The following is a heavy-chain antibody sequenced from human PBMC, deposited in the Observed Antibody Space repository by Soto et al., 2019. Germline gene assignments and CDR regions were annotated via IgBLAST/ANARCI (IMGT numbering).Heavy chain of an antibody. CDR2: IWYDASKQ. CDR3: AAWAEGVTEVH. D-gene: IGHD2-8*01. J-gene: IGHJ4*02. V-gene: IGHV3-33*01. Sequence: GGSLRLSCETSGFSFSVYGMHWARQAPGKGLEWVAVIWYDASKQFYAASVEGRFTISRDNSKAILYLQMNSLRAEDTAVYYCAAWAEGVTEVHWGQGTLVTVSS. CDR1: GFSFSVYG.